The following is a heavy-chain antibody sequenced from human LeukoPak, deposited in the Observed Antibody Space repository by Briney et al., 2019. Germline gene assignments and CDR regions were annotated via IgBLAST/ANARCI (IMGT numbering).Heavy chain of an antibody. Sequence: GASVKVSCKASGYTFTGYYMHWVRQAPGQGLEWMGWINPNSGGTNYAQKFQGRVTMTRDTSISTAYMELSRLRSDDTAVYYCARDAEYDFWSGYSPGAFDIWGQGTMVTVSS. CDR1: GYTFTGYY. D-gene: IGHD3-3*01. CDR3: ARDAEYDFWSGYSPGAFDI. V-gene: IGHV1-2*02. J-gene: IGHJ3*02. CDR2: INPNSGGT.